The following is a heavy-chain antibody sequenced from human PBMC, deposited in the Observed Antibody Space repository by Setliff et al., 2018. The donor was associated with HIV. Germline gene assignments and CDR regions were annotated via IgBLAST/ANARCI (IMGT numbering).Heavy chain of an antibody. CDR2: ISIYNGNT. CDR3: AKDRPGYIYGQGDAFEI. CDR1: GYTFSSHG. Sequence: ASVKVSCKASGYTFSSHGISWVRQAPGQGFESLGWISIYNGNTKYAEKFQGRVTMTTETSSTAYMELRSLYTYDTAVYYCAKDRPGYIYGQGDAFEIWGQGTMVT. V-gene: IGHV1-18*01. D-gene: IGHD5-18*01. J-gene: IGHJ3*02.